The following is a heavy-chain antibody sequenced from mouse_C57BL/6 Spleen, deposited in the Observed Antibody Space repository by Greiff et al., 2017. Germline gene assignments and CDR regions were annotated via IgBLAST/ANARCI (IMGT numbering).Heavy chain of an antibody. J-gene: IGHJ4*01. CDR3: TTLITTVVANYAMDD. Sequence: EVQLQQSGAELVRPGASVKLSCKASGFNIKDDYMHWVKQRPEQGLEWIGWIDPENGDTEYASKFPGKATITADTSSNTAYLQLSSMTSEDTAVYYCTTLITTVVANYAMDDWGQGTSVTVSS. CDR1: GFNIKDDY. D-gene: IGHD1-1*01. CDR2: IDPENGDT. V-gene: IGHV14-4*01.